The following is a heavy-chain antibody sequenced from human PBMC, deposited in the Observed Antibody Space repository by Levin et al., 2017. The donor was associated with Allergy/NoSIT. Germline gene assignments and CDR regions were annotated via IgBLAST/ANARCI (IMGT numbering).Heavy chain of an antibody. V-gene: IGHV3-33*01. J-gene: IGHJ3*02. CDR3: ARDLTYYDILTGAFDI. D-gene: IGHD3-9*01. CDR1: GFTFSSYG. Sequence: LSLTCAASGFTFSSYGMHWVRQAPGKGLEWVAVIWYDGSNKYYADSVKGRFTISRDNSKNTLYLQMNSLRAEDTAVYYCARDLTYYDILTGAFDIWGQGTMVTVSS. CDR2: IWYDGSNK.